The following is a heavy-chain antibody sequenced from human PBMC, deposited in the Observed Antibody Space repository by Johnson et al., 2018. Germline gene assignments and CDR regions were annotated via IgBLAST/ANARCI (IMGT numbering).Heavy chain of an antibody. D-gene: IGHD3-16*02. CDR2: INTSGPT. Sequence: QVQLQESGPGLVKXSQTLSLTCTVSGGSISRGSYYWNWVRQPAGKGLEWIGRINTSGPTNYNPSLKSRVTISVDTSTTQFSLKLTPVTAAHTAGYYCARGIRESVWGSYRPDYYYMDVWGKGTTVTVSS. CDR3: ARGIRESVWGSYRPDYYYMDV. V-gene: IGHV4-61*02. CDR1: GGSISRGSYY. J-gene: IGHJ6*03.